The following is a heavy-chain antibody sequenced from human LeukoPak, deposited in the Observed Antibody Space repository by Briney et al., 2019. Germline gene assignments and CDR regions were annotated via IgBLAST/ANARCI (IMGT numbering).Heavy chain of an antibody. CDR3: ARHWFISSGHYIDY. J-gene: IGHJ4*02. V-gene: IGHV4-39*01. CDR2: IYYSGST. CDR1: GGSISSSSHY. D-gene: IGHD6-19*01. Sequence: SETLSLTCSVSGGSISSSSHYWGWIRQPPGKGLEWIGSIYYSGSTYYNPSLKSRVTISVDTSKNQFSLKLSSVTAADTAVYYCARHWFISSGHYIDYWGQGTLVTVSS.